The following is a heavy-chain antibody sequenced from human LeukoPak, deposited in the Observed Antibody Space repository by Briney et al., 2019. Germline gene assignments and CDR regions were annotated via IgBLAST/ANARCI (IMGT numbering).Heavy chain of an antibody. CDR1: GFTFSSYW. CDR3: AKQDSYYGSGNDY. Sequence: GGSLRLSCAASGFTFSSYWMHWVRQAPGKGLVWVSAISGSGGSTYYADSVKGRFTISRDNSKNTLYPQMNSLRAEDTAVYYCAKQDSYYGSGNDYWGQGTLVTVSS. J-gene: IGHJ4*02. V-gene: IGHV3-23*01. CDR2: ISGSGGST. D-gene: IGHD3-10*01.